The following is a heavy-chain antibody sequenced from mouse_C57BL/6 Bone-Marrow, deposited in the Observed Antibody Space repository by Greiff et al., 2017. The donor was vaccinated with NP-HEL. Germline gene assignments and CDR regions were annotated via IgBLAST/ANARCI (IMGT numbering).Heavy chain of an antibody. Sequence: EVQRVESGGGLVKPGGSLKLSCAASGFTFSDYGMHWVRQAPEKGLEWVAYISSGSSTIYYADTVKGRFTISRDNAKNTLFLQMTSLRSEDTAMYYCARYGNYYYFDYWGQGTTLTVSS. CDR1: GFTFSDYG. CDR2: ISSGSSTI. D-gene: IGHD2-1*01. V-gene: IGHV5-17*01. J-gene: IGHJ2*01. CDR3: ARYGNYYYFDY.